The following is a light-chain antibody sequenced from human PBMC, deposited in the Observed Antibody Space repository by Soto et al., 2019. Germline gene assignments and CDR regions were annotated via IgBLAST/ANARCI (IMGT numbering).Light chain of an antibody. J-gene: IGLJ1*01. V-gene: IGLV2-14*03. Sequence: QSVLTQPASVSGSPGQSITISCTGTSSDVGEYNSVSWYQQHPGKAPKLMIYNVYDRPSGISYRFSGSKSGNTASLTISGLQGEDEADYYCSAYTVSRTYVFGTGTKVTVL. CDR1: SSDVGEYNS. CDR3: SAYTVSRTYV. CDR2: NVY.